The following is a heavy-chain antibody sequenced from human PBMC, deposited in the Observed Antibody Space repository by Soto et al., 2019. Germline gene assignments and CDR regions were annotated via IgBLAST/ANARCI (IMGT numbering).Heavy chain of an antibody. J-gene: IGHJ4*02. Sequence: QVQLQQWGAGLLKPSETLSITCAVYGGSFSGYYWSWIRQPPGKGLEWIGEINHSGSTNYNPSLKSRVTISVDTSKNQFSLKLSSVTAADTAVYYCARVEYSSGSAGYWGQGTLVTVSS. D-gene: IGHD6-19*01. V-gene: IGHV4-34*01. CDR2: INHSGST. CDR1: GGSFSGYY. CDR3: ARVEYSSGSAGY.